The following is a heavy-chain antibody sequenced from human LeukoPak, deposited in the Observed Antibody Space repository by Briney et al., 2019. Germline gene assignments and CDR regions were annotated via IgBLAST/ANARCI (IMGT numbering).Heavy chain of an antibody. V-gene: IGHV3-21*01. CDR3: ARVTRGGYDGYFDY. D-gene: IGHD5-12*01. J-gene: IGHJ4*02. Sequence: GRSLRLSCAASGFTFSRHGMNWVRQAPGKGLEWVSFISTSSSYIYYADSLKGRFTISRDNAKKSLYLQINSLRAEDTAVYYCARVTRGGYDGYFDYWGQGTLVTVSS. CDR1: GFTFSRHG. CDR2: ISTSSSYI.